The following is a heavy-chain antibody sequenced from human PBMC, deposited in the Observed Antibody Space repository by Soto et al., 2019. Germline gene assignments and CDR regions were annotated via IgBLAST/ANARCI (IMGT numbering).Heavy chain of an antibody. CDR1: GYTFTSYG. CDR3: ARDSYVDSSGYYDAFDI. CDR2: ISAYNGNT. V-gene: IGHV1-18*01. D-gene: IGHD3-22*01. J-gene: IGHJ3*02. Sequence: ASVKVSCKASGYTFTSYGISWVRQAPGQGLEWMGWISAYNGNTNYAQKLQGRVTMTTDTSTSTAYMELRSLRSDDTAVYYCARDSYVDSSGYYDAFDIWGQGTMVTVSS.